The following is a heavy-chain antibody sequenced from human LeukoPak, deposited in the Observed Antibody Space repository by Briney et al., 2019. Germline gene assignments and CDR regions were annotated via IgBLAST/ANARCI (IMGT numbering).Heavy chain of an antibody. D-gene: IGHD5-24*01. CDR3: ARVAVGYNQTPPDY. CDR1: GGSISSYY. V-gene: IGHV4-59*01. CDR2: IYYSGST. J-gene: IGHJ4*02. Sequence: SETLSLTCTVSGGSISSYYWSWIRQPPGKGLEWIGYIYYSGSTNYNPSLKSRVTISVDTSKNQFSLKLSSVTAADTAVYYCARVAVGYNQTPPDYWGQGTLVTVSS.